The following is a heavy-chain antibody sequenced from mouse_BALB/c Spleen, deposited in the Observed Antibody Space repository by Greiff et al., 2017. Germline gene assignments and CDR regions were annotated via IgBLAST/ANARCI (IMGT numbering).Heavy chain of an antibody. V-gene: IGHV5-9-4*01. Sequence: EVQLVESGGGLVKPGGSLKLSCAASGFTFSSYAMSWVRQSPEKRLEWVAEISSGGSYTYYPDTVTGRFTISRDNAKNTLYLEMSSLRSEDTAMYYCARGGNYFYWYFDVWGAGTTVTVSA. J-gene: IGHJ1*01. CDR1: GFTFSSYA. D-gene: IGHD2-1*01. CDR3: ARGGNYFYWYFDV. CDR2: ISSGGSYT.